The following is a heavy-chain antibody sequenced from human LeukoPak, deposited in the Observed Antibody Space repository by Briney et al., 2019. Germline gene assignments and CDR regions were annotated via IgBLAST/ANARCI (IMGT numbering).Heavy chain of an antibody. CDR2: IYYSGST. D-gene: IGHD3-10*01. CDR1: GGSISSSSYY. CDR3: ARDKLGYYGSGSHLDY. Sequence: PSETLSLTCTVSGGSISSSSYYWGWIRQPPGKGLEWIGSIYYSGSTYYNPSLKSRVTISVDTSKNQFSLKLSSVTAADTAVYYCARDKLGYYGSGSHLDYWGQGTLVTVSS. V-gene: IGHV4-39*07. J-gene: IGHJ4*02.